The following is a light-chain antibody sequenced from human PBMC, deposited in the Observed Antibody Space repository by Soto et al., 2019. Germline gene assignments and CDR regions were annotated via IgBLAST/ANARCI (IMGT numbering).Light chain of an antibody. V-gene: IGKV3-11*01. Sequence: EIVLTQSPGTLSLSPGERATLSCSASQSVSSYLAWYQQKPGQAPRLLIYDASNRATGIPARFSGSGSGTDFTLTISSLEPEDFAVYYCQQRSNWPPLFGQGTRLEIK. J-gene: IGKJ5*01. CDR3: QQRSNWPPL. CDR2: DAS. CDR1: QSVSSY.